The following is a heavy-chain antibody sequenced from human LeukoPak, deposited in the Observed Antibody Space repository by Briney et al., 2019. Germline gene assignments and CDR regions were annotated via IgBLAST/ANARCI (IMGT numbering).Heavy chain of an antibody. Sequence: GGSLRLACAAAGFALSTYAMTCVRQAPGKGLEWVSRISGSGDKTYYADSVKGRFTIYRDNSKNTLYLQMNSLRAEDTAVYYCAKDTEKWDSFYDSWGQGTLVTVSS. CDR3: AKDTEKWDSFYDS. CDR2: ISGSGDKT. D-gene: IGHD1-26*01. J-gene: IGHJ5*01. V-gene: IGHV3-23*01. CDR1: GFALSTYA.